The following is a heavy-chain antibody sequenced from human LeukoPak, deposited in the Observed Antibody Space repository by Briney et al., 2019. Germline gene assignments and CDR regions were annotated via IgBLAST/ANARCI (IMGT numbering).Heavy chain of an antibody. CDR1: GGSISSYY. V-gene: IGHV4-59*01. D-gene: IGHD5-12*01. J-gene: IGHJ6*03. Sequence: PSETLSLTCTVSGGSISSYYWSWIRQPPGKGLEWIGYIYYSGSTNYNPSLKSRVTISVDTSKNQFSLKLSSVTAADTAVYYCARDSGYDYFHYYYYYMDVWGKGTTVTVSS. CDR2: IYYSGST. CDR3: ARDSGYDYFHYYYYYMDV.